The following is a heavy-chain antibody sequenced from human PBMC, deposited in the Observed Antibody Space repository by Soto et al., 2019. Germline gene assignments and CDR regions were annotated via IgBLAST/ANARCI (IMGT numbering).Heavy chain of an antibody. CDR2: IIPILGIA. Sequence: SVKVSCKASGGTFSSYTISWVRQAPGQGLEWMGRIIPILGIANYAQKFQGRVTITADKSTSTAYMELSSLRSEDTAVYYCARPRDGSGSYYDYMDVRGKGTKVTGSS. J-gene: IGHJ6*03. D-gene: IGHD3-10*01. V-gene: IGHV1-69*02. CDR1: GGTFSSYT. CDR3: ARPRDGSGSYYDYMDV.